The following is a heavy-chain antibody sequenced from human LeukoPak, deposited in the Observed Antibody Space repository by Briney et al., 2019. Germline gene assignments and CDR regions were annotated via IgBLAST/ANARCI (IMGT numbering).Heavy chain of an antibody. J-gene: IGHJ5*02. CDR1: GGSISSGDYY. CDR2: IYYSGST. D-gene: IGHD3-16*01. Sequence: PSETLSLTCTVSGGSISSGDYYWSWIRQPPGKGLEWIGYIYYSGSTYYNPSLKSRVTISVDTSKNQFSLKLSSVTAADTAMYYCARIYERPDNWFDPWGQGTLVTVSS. V-gene: IGHV4-30-4*08. CDR3: ARIYERPDNWFDP.